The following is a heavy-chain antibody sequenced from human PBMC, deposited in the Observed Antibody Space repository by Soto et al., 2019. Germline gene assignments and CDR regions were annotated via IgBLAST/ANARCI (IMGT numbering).Heavy chain of an antibody. J-gene: IGHJ6*02. CDR2: IDPSDPYT. Sequence: VASLTISCNGCGYNFTSYWISWVRQMPGKGLEWMGRIDPSDPYTKNSPSFQGHVTISADKSISTAYLQWSSLKASDTAMYYCAIPGRPGRYYGMDVWGQGTTVTVSS. V-gene: IGHV5-10-1*01. D-gene: IGHD3-10*01. CDR3: AIPGRPGRYYGMDV. CDR1: GYNFTSYW.